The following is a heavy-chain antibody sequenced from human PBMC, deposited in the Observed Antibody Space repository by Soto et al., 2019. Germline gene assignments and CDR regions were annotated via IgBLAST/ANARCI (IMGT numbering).Heavy chain of an antibody. D-gene: IGHD1-26*01. J-gene: IGHJ6*02. CDR1: GFTVNSNY. CDR2: TNTGGTT. Sequence: EVQVLATGGGLIQPGGSLRLSCAGSGFTVNSNYMSWVRQAPGEGLQWVSITNTGGTTYYADSVKGRFTVSRDNSKNTLYLQMNSLRAEVTAVYYCAKGDGFILAVWGQGTTVSVPS. CDR3: AKGDGFILAV. V-gene: IGHV3-53*02.